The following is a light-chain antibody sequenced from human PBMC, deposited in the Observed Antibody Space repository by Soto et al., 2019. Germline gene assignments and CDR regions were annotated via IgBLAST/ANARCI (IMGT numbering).Light chain of an antibody. CDR3: QQSYSTPFS. CDR1: QHVYSY. Sequence: DIQMTQSPSSLSASAGDRVTITCRASQHVYSYFSWYQLKPGRVPRLLIYDESTLQSGVPSRFSGSGSGTDFTLTINSLQPEDFATYFCQQSYSTPFSFGQGTRL. J-gene: IGKJ2*01. V-gene: IGKV1-39*01. CDR2: DES.